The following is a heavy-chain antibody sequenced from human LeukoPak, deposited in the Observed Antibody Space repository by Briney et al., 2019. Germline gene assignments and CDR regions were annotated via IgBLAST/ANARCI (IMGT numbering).Heavy chain of an antibody. CDR2: ISAYNSNT. V-gene: IGHV1-18*01. J-gene: IGHJ4*02. CDR1: GYTFTNYG. Sequence: ASVKVSCKASGYTFTNYGISWVRQAPGQGLEWMGWISAYNSNTNYAQTLQGRVTITTDTSTSTAYMELRSLRSDDTAVYYCARDIAARLDYWGQGTLVTVSS. D-gene: IGHD6-6*01. CDR3: ARDIAARLDY.